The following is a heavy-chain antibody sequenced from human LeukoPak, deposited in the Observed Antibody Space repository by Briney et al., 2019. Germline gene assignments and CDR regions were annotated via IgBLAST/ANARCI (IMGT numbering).Heavy chain of an antibody. Sequence: ASVKVSCKASGYTFTGYYMHWVRQAPGQGLEWMGWINPNSGGTNYAQKFQGRVTMTRDTSISTAYMELSRLRSGDTAVYYCARVGDFWSGPPVNYWGQGTLVTVSS. V-gene: IGHV1-2*02. CDR1: GYTFTGYY. CDR3: ARVGDFWSGPPVNY. D-gene: IGHD3-3*01. CDR2: INPNSGGT. J-gene: IGHJ4*02.